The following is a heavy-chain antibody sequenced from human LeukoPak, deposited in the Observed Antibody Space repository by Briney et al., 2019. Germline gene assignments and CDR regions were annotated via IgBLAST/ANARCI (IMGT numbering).Heavy chain of an antibody. CDR2: ISYDGSNK. CDR1: GFTFSSHA. V-gene: IGHV3-30-3*01. Sequence: PGGSLRLSCAASGFTFSSHAMHWVRQAPGKGLEWVAVISYDGSNKYYADSVKGRFTISRDNSKNTLYLQMNSLRAEDTAVYYCARDRAPGWFDYWGQGTLVTVSS. J-gene: IGHJ4*02. CDR3: ARDRAPGWFDY. D-gene: IGHD6-19*01.